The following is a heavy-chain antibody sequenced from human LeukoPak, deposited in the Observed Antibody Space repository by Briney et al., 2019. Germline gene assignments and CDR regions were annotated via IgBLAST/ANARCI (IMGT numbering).Heavy chain of an antibody. Sequence: SETLSLTCTVSGDSINTKSYYWGWIRQPPGKGLGWIGSIYYSGNTYYNPSLKSRVTLSIDTSKNQFSLRLSSVTAADTAVYYCARHSYGTFDYWGQGTLVTVSS. CDR3: ARHSYGTFDY. D-gene: IGHD5-18*01. CDR2: IYYSGNT. CDR1: GDSINTKSYY. J-gene: IGHJ4*02. V-gene: IGHV4-39*01.